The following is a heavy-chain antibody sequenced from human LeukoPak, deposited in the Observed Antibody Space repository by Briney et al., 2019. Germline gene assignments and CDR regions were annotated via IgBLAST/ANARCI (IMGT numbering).Heavy chain of an antibody. CDR2: IYYSGST. CDR1: GGSISSSRDY. Sequence: SETLSLTCTVSGGSISSSRDYWGWIRQPPGKGLEWIGSIYYSGSTYYNPSLKSRVTISVDTSKNQFSLKLSSVTAADTAVYYCARHVEIAVGGPIDYWGQGTLVTVSS. V-gene: IGHV4-39*01. J-gene: IGHJ4*02. D-gene: IGHD6-19*01. CDR3: ARHVEIAVGGPIDY.